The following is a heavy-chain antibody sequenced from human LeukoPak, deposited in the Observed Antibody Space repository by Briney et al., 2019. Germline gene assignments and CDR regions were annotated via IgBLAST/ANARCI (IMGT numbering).Heavy chain of an antibody. CDR2: IYGDDDK. CDR3: AHMTGAGSHPYFDY. J-gene: IGHJ4*02. Sequence: SGPTLVNPTQTLTLTCTFSGFSLSTSGVGVGWIRQRPGKALERLALIYGDDDKRYSPSLQSRLTITKDTPKVQVVLTMTNMDPVDTATYYCAHMTGAGSHPYFDYWGQGTLVTVSS. CDR1: GFSLSTSGVG. V-gene: IGHV2-5*02.